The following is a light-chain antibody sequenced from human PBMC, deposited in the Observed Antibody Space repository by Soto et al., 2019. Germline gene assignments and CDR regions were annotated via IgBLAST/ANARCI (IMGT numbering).Light chain of an antibody. J-gene: IGLJ1*01. CDR1: SSDVGGYNY. CDR3: SSYAGSNNFDV. Sequence: QSALTQAPSASGSPGQSVTISCTRTSSDVGGYNYVSWYQQHPGKAPKLMIYEVSKRPSGVPDRFSGSKSGNTASLTVSGLQAEDEADYYCSSYAGSNNFDVFGTGTKVTVL. CDR2: EVS. V-gene: IGLV2-8*01.